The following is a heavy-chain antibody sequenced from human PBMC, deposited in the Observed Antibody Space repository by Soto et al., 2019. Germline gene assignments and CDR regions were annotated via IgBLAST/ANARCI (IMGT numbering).Heavy chain of an antibody. CDR1: GDSVSSNSAS. CDR3: AKGDNLGPKTGYAFDP. J-gene: IGHJ5*02. CDR2: TYFRSKWYN. D-gene: IGHD5-12*01. V-gene: IGHV6-1*01. Sequence: SQTLSPTCAISGDSVSSNSASWNWIRHSPSRGLEWLGRTYFRSKWYNDYAVSVKSRIIINPDTSNNQFSLQLNSVTPEDTAVYFCAKGDNLGPKTGYAFDPWGQGIMVTVSS.